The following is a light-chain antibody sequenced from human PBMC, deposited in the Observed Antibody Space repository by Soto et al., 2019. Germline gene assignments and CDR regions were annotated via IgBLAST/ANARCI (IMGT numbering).Light chain of an antibody. CDR2: AAS. V-gene: IGKV1-39*01. CDR3: QQSYFLPPT. CDR1: QSISSY. Sequence: DIQMTQSPSSLSASVGDRVTITCRASQSISSYLNWYQQRPGKAPKLLIYAASSLQSGVPSRFSGSGSETEFTLTISSLQREDFATYYCQQSYFLPPTFGQGTKLEI. J-gene: IGKJ2*01.